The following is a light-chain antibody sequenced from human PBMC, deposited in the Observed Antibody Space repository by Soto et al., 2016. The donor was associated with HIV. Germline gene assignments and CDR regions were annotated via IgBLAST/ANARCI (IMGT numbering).Light chain of an antibody. J-gene: IGKJ1*01. CDR3: QQSSRTPRT. Sequence: DIQMTQSPSSLSLSIGDRVTITYRASQSISTYLNWYQQKPGRAPKLLISAASSLQSGVPSRFSGRGSGTDFTLTISSLQHDDLATYYCQQSSRTPRTFGQGTKVE. V-gene: IGKV1-39*01. CDR2: AAS. CDR1: QSISTY.